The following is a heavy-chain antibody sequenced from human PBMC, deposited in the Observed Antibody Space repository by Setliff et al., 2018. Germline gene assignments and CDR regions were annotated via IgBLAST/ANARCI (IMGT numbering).Heavy chain of an antibody. V-gene: IGHV5-51*01. CDR2: IFPTDSDT. D-gene: IGHD2-15*01. J-gene: IGHJ4*02. Sequence: GESLKISCKAAGYSFTKYWIGWVRQMPGKGLEWMGIIFPTDSDTRYSPSFRGQVTISADKFISTVYLQWSSLKASDTAIYYCARLTPETDFDYWGPGTLVTVSS. CDR3: ARLTPETDFDY. CDR1: GYSFTKYW.